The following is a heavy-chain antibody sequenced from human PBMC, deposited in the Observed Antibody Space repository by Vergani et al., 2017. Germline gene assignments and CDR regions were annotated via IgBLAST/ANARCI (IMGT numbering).Heavy chain of an antibody. CDR2: MNPNSGGT. V-gene: IGHV1-2*02. CDR1: GYTFTSYD. D-gene: IGHD6-13*01. CDR3: ARGDSSSWYDHFDY. Sequence: QVQLVQSGAEVKKPGASVKVSCKASGYTFTSYDINWVRQATGQGLEWMGWMNPNSGGTNYAQKFQGRVTMTRDTSISTAYMELSRLRSDDTAVYYCARGDSSSWYDHFDYWGQGTLVTVSS. J-gene: IGHJ4*02.